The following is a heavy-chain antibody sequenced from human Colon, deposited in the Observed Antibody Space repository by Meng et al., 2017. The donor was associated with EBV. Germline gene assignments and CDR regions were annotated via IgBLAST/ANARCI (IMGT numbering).Heavy chain of an antibody. J-gene: IGHJ5*02. D-gene: IGHD3-10*01. CDR2: IHSSGST. V-gene: IGHV4-31*03. CDR1: GGSISSGGYY. CDR3: ARASYGSGSPLGESWFDP. Sequence: QVPLQESGPGLVKPSQTLSLTCTASGGSISSGGYYWSWIRQHPGKGLEWIGYIHSSGSTYYNPSLRSRLTISVDTSKNQFSLKLSSVSAADTAVYYCARASYGSGSPLGESWFDPWGQGTLVTVSS.